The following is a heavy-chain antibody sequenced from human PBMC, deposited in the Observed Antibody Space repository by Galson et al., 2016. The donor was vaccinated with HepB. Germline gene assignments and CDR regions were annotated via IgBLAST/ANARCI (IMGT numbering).Heavy chain of an antibody. V-gene: IGHV3-64*04. D-gene: IGHD1-26*01. CDR1: GFTFSDFA. J-gene: IGHJ4*02. Sequence: SLRLSCAASGFTFSDFAIHWVRQAPGKGLEYVAGISSNGDTTYFADSVKGRFTISRDNAKDSLYLQMNSLRAEDTAVYYCARDPSGSLDYWGQGILVTVSS. CDR2: ISSNGDTT. CDR3: ARDPSGSLDY.